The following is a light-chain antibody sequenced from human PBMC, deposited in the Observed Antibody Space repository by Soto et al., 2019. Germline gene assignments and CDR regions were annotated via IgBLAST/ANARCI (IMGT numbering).Light chain of an antibody. CDR2: DAS. Sequence: DIQMTQSPSTLSASVRDRFTMTFRASETVISWLAWYQQKPGKAPKVLIFDASTLEGGVPSRFSGSGSETEFTLSISSLQLGDFATYYCQQYSTYPWTLGQGTKVDIK. CDR3: QQYSTYPWT. CDR1: ETVISW. J-gene: IGKJ1*01. V-gene: IGKV1-5*01.